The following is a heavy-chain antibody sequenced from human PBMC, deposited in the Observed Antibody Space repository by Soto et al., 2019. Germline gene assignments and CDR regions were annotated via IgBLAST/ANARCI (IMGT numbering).Heavy chain of an antibody. Sequence: PSETLSLTCTVSGGCISSSSYYWGWIRQPPGKGLEWIGSIYYSGSTYYNPSLKSRVTISVDTSKNQFSLKLSSVTAADTAVYYCARGWLQLYYYYGMDVWGQGTTVT. D-gene: IGHD1-1*01. CDR1: GGCISSSSYY. J-gene: IGHJ6*02. CDR3: ARGWLQLYYYYGMDV. CDR2: IYYSGST. V-gene: IGHV4-39*01.